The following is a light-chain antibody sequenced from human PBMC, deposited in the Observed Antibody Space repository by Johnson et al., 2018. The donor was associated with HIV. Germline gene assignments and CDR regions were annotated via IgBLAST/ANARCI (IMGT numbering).Light chain of an antibody. CDR1: SSNIGYNY. CDR2: DNN. V-gene: IGLV1-51*01. J-gene: IGLJ1*01. CDR3: GTWDSSLSAYV. Sequence: QPVLTQPPSVSAAPGQKVTIYCSGSSSNIGYNYVSWYQQVPGTAPKLLIYDNNKRPSGIPDRFSGSKSGTSATLGITGLQTGDEADYYCGTWDSSLSAYVFGPGTKVTVL.